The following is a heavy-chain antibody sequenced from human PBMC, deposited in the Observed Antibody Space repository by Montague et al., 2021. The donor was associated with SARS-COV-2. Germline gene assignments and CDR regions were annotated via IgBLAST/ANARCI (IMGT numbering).Heavy chain of an antibody. CDR2: IKQDGSEK. CDR1: GFTFTSYW. D-gene: IGHD6-13*01. CDR3: ARVPSSSWYFDS. J-gene: IGHJ4*02. Sequence: SLRLSCAASGFTFTSYWMSWVRQAPGKGLEWVANIKQDGSEKYYVDSVKGRFTIARDNAKNSLYLQMNSLRAEDTAVCYCARVPSSSWYFDSWGQGTLVTVSS. V-gene: IGHV3-7*01.